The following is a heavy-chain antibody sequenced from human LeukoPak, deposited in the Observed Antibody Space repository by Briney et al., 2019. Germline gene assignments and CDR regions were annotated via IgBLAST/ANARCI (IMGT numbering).Heavy chain of an antibody. D-gene: IGHD5-24*01. CDR3: AKDIQLST. Sequence: GGSLRLSCAASGFTFSTYDMHWVRQAPGKGLEWVAIISYDGSDKYYADSVKGRFTISRDNSKNTLYRQMNSLRVEDTAMYFCAKDIQLSTWGLGTMVTVSS. J-gene: IGHJ3*01. CDR2: ISYDGSDK. CDR1: GFTFSTYD. V-gene: IGHV3-30*18.